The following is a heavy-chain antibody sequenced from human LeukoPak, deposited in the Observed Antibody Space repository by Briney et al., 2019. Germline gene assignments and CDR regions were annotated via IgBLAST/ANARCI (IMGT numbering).Heavy chain of an antibody. V-gene: IGHV4-59*12. CDR3: ARPYGSSPDDAFDI. Sequence: PSETLSLTCTVSGASISKDYWAWIRQPPGKGLEWIGYVTHSDFNKANGDITNYNPSLKSRVTISVDTSKNQFSLKLSSVTAADTAVYYCARPYGSSPDDAFDIWGQGTMVTVSS. D-gene: IGHD6-13*01. CDR1: GASISKDY. J-gene: IGHJ3*02. CDR2: VTHSDFNKANGDIT.